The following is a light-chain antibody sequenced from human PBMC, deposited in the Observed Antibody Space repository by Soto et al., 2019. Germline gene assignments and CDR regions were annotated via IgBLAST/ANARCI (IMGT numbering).Light chain of an antibody. CDR1: SSNIGSNY. CDR2: RNN. Sequence: QAVVTQPPSASGTPGQRVTISCSGSSSNIGSNYVYWYQQLPGTAPKLLIYRNNQRPSGVPDRFSGSKSGTSASLAISGLRSEDEADYYCAAWDASLSGWVFGGGTQLTVL. CDR3: AAWDASLSGWV. J-gene: IGLJ3*02. V-gene: IGLV1-47*01.